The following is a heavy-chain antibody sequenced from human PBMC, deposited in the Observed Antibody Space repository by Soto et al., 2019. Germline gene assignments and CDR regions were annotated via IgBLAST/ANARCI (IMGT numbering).Heavy chain of an antibody. V-gene: IGHV4-59*01. CDR2: IYYSGST. Sequence: QVQLQESGPGLVKPSETLSLTCTVSGGSISSYYWSWIRQPPGKGLEWIGYIYYSGSTNYNPSLKSRGTISVDTSKNQFSLKLSSVPAADTAVYYCARGLLWFGELAVRDDAFDIWGQGTMVTVSS. CDR1: GGSISSYY. D-gene: IGHD3-10*01. J-gene: IGHJ3*02. CDR3: ARGLLWFGELAVRDDAFDI.